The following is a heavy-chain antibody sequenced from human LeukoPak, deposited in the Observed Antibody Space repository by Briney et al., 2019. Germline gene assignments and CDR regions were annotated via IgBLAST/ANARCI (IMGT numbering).Heavy chain of an antibody. CDR1: GFTFSSYA. J-gene: IGHJ4*02. CDR3: AKVSGNYALDY. V-gene: IGHV3-23*01. CDR2: ISGSGGST. Sequence: GGSLRLSCVASGFTFSSYAMNWVRQAPGKGLEWVSSISGSGGSTYYADSVKGRFTISRDNSKNTLYLQMNSLTAEDTAVYYCAKVSGNYALDYWGQGTLVTVSS. D-gene: IGHD1-26*01.